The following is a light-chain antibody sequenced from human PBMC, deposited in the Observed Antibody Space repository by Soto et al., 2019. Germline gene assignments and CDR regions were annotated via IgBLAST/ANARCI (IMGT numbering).Light chain of an antibody. J-gene: IGKJ4*01. CDR2: AAS. CDR1: QAISSY. CDR3: QQSHSMPLT. Sequence: DIQMTQSPSSLAASVGDRVTITCRASQAISSYLNWYQQKPGKAPQFLIFAASSLQSGVPSRFSGSGSGTDFTLTISSLQPEDFATYYCQQSHSMPLTFGRGTKVEIK. V-gene: IGKV1-39*01.